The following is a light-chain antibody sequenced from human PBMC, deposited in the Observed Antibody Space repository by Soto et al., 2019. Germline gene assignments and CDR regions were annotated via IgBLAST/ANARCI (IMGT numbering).Light chain of an antibody. CDR2: EVA. CDR3: DSYTIQRSWV. V-gene: IGLV2-14*01. Sequence: QSALTQPASVTGSPGQALTISCTGTSSDVGYYNHVSWYQQYPGTAPKLILYEVANRPSGVSGRFSCSKSGNTASLTSSGLQPEDEANYYCDSYTIQRSWVFGGGTKLTVL. J-gene: IGLJ3*02. CDR1: SSDVGYYNH.